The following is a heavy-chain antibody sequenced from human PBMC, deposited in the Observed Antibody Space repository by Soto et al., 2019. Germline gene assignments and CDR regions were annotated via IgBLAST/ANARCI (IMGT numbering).Heavy chain of an antibody. CDR3: ADSWLPTSY. J-gene: IGHJ4*02. CDR2: ISPDGRTT. Sequence: PGGALGLSCAASGVSFSHYWMHWVRQAPGKGLVWVSRISPDGRTTTYADSVKGRFTISRDNAKSTLYLQMNSLTVEDGAVYYCADSWLPTSYWGPGTLVTVSS. CDR1: GVSFSHYW. D-gene: IGHD3-10*01. V-gene: IGHV3-74*01.